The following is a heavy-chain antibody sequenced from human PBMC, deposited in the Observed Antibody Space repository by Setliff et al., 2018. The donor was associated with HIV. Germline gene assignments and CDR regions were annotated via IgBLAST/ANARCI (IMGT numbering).Heavy chain of an antibody. CDR3: VTVVQDDLGVVLFDY. CDR2: MYSSGTT. V-gene: IGHV4-39*01. CDR1: ISSNDYY. J-gene: IGHJ4*02. Sequence: KTSETLSLTCTVSISSNDYYWGWIRQPPGKGLEWIGTMYSSGTTYYNPSLKSRVTTSVDTSKNQFSLKLSSVTAADTAIYYCVTVVQDDLGVVLFDYWGQGTLVTVSS. D-gene: IGHD3-3*01.